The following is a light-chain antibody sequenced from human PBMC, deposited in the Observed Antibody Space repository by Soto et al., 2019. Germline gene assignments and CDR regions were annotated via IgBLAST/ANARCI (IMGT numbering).Light chain of an antibody. CDR2: DVS. CDR3: SSYAGGYNHSV. CDR1: SSDVGTYNY. V-gene: IGLV2-11*01. Sequence: QSVLTQPRSVSGPPGQSVSISCSGTSSDVGTYNYVSWYQQHPGKAPKLMIYDVSKRPSGVPDRFSGSKSGNTASLTISGLQAEDEGDYYLSSYAGGYNHSVFGGWNKLTV. J-gene: IGLJ2*01.